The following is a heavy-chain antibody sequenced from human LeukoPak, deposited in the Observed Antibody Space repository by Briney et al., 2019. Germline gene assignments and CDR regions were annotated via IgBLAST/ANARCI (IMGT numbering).Heavy chain of an antibody. V-gene: IGHV3-30-3*01. CDR3: ARVPGSYYVDFDY. J-gene: IGHJ4*02. CDR2: ISYDGSNK. D-gene: IGHD3-10*01. Sequence: GRSLRLSCAASGFTFSSYAMHWVRQAPGKGLEWVAVISYDGSNKYYADSVKGRFTISRDNSKNTVYLQMNSLRAEDTAVYYCARVPGSYYVDFDYWGQGTLVTVSS. CDR1: GFTFSSYA.